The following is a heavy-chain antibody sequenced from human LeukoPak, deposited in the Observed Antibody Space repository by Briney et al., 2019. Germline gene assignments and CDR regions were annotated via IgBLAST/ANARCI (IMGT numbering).Heavy chain of an antibody. CDR1: GLTFSSYA. CDR2: ISGSGGNT. CDR3: ARGGPAAGRFDY. D-gene: IGHD6-13*01. V-gene: IGHV3-23*01. Sequence: RSLRLSCAASGLTFSSYAMNWVRQAPGKGLEWVSAISGSGGNTYYADSVKGRFTISRDNSKNTLYLQMNSLRAEDTAVYYCARGGPAAGRFDYWGQGTLVTVSS. J-gene: IGHJ4*02.